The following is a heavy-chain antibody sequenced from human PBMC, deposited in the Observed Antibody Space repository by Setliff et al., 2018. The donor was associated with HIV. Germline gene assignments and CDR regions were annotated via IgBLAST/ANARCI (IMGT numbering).Heavy chain of an antibody. CDR2: IWYDGSNK. D-gene: IGHD4-17*01. CDR1: GFTFSSYG. CDR3: AKDHESDYVFDY. Sequence: GGSLRLSCAASGFTFSSYGMHWVRQAPGKGLEWVAVIWYDGSNKYYADSVKGRFTISRDNSKNTLYLQMNSLRAEDTAVYYCAKDHESDYVFDYWGQGTLVTVSS. J-gene: IGHJ4*02. V-gene: IGHV3-33*06.